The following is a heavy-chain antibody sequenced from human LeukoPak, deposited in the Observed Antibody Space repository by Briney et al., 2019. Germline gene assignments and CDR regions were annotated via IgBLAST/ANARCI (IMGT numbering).Heavy chain of an antibody. D-gene: IGHD4-11*01. Sequence: SETLSLTCTVSGGSFRGDYYWAWIRQPPGKGLEWVGGISSGGRIYYNPSLKSRVSISIDTSNNDLSLKVTSVTAADTAGYYCARAPWAYGNYVHAFDIWGQGTMVTVSS. CDR1: GGSFRGDYY. CDR2: ISSGGRI. CDR3: ARAPWAYGNYVHAFDI. J-gene: IGHJ3*02. V-gene: IGHV4-39*07.